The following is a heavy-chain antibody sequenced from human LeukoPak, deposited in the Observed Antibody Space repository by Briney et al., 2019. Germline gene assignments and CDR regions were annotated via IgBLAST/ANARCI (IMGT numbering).Heavy chain of an antibody. CDR3: ARSLGYCSAGSCFPFDY. Sequence: GGSLRPSCAASGFTFSSYWMSWVRQAPGKGLEWVANIKKDGSDKYYVDSVKGRFTISRDNAKNSLYLQMNSLRAEDTAVYYCARSLGYCSAGSCFPFDYWGQGTLVTVSS. CDR2: IKKDGSDK. J-gene: IGHJ4*02. V-gene: IGHV3-7*05. CDR1: GFTFSSYW. D-gene: IGHD2-15*01.